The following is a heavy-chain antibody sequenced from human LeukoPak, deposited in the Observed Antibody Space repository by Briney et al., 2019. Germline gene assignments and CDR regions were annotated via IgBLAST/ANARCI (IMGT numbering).Heavy chain of an antibody. CDR2: INPSGGST. CDR1: GYTLTELS. Sequence: GASVKVSCKVSGYTLTELSMHWVRQAPGQGLEWMGIINPSGGSTSYAQKFQGRVTMTRDMSTSTVYMELSSLRSEDTAVYYCARDGPGIALIGAFDVWGQGTMVTVSS. J-gene: IGHJ3*01. CDR3: ARDGPGIALIGAFDV. V-gene: IGHV1-46*01. D-gene: IGHD6-13*01.